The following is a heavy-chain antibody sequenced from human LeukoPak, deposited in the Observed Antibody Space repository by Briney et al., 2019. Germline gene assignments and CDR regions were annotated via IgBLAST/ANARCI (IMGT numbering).Heavy chain of an antibody. J-gene: IGHJ4*02. V-gene: IGHV1-18*01. CDR2: ISGYNGDT. CDR3: ARLTDSSGFARNDY. Sequence: GASVKVSCKASGYTFISYGITWARQAPGQGLEWLGWISGYNGDTKYAQKIEGRVTMTTDASTSTAYLEVRSLRSDDTAMYYCARLTDSSGFARNDYWGQGTLVTVSS. CDR1: GYTFISYG. D-gene: IGHD3-22*01.